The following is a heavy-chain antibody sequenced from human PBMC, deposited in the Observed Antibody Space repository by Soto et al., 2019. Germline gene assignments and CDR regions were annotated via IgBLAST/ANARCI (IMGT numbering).Heavy chain of an antibody. V-gene: IGHV3-74*01. CDR2: IKFDGSST. Sequence: EVQLVESGGGLVQPGGSLRLSCAASGFAFSTYWMHWVRQAPGKGLLWVARIKFDGSSTYSADSVKGRFTTSRDDAKNTLYLQMNGLRVDDTAVYYCARGAKNIYAMDVWGQGTTVTVSS. CDR1: GFAFSTYW. CDR3: ARGAKNIYAMDV. J-gene: IGHJ6*02.